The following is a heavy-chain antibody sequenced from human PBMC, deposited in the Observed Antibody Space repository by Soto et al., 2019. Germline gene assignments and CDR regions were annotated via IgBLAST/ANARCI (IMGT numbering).Heavy chain of an antibody. D-gene: IGHD3-16*02. Sequence: PGESLKISCTGFGYTFTTFWISWVRQMPGKGLEWMGRIDPGDTYTRYSPSFQGQVTISADKSISTAYLQWSSLKASDTAMYYCARHSSGSYRPRAMDVWGQGTTVTVSS. CDR3: ARHSSGSYRPRAMDV. J-gene: IGHJ6*02. CDR1: GYTFTTFW. CDR2: IDPGDTYT. V-gene: IGHV5-51*01.